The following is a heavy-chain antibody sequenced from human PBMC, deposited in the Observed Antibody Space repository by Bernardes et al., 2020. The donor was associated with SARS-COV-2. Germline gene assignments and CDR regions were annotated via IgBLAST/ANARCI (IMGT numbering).Heavy chain of an antibody. V-gene: IGHV4-34*01. CDR1: GGSFSGYY. CDR3: ARGPFGNIVPGVRGDYFDY. J-gene: IGHJ4*02. D-gene: IGHD2-8*01. CDR2: INHSGST. Sequence: SETLSLTCAVYGGSFSGYYWSWIRQPPGKGLEWIGEINHSGSTNYNPSLKSRVTISVDTSKNQFSLKLSSVTAADTAVYYCARGPFGNIVPGVRGDYFDYWGQGTLVTVSS.